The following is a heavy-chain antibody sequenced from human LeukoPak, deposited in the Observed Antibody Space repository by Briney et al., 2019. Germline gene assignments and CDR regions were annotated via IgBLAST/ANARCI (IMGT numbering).Heavy chain of an antibody. CDR1: GFTVSSNY. CDR2: IYSGGGT. Sequence: PGGSLRLSCAASGFTVSSNYMSWVRQAPGKGLEWVSVIYSGGGTYYADSVKGRFTISRDNSKNTLYLQMNSLRAEDTAVYYCASYPPSAGWAHGVYWYFDLWGRGTLVTVSS. V-gene: IGHV3-53*01. CDR3: ASYPPSAGWAHGVYWYFDL. J-gene: IGHJ2*01. D-gene: IGHD2-15*01.